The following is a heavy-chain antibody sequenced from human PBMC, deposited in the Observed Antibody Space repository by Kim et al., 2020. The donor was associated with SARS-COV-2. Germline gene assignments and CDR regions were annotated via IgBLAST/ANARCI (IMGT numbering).Heavy chain of an antibody. CDR2: INWNGANK. Sequence: GGSLRLSCAVSGFRFDDYGMSWVRRVPGKGLEWIAGINWNGANKDYAESVEGRFTISRDNAKNALYLQVNSLRAEDTAFYHSVRALTGDSDWYFDLWGGGTLVTLS. D-gene: IGHD2-21*02. CDR3: VRALTGDSDWYFDL. V-gene: IGHV3-20*01. CDR1: GFRFDDYG. J-gene: IGHJ2*01.